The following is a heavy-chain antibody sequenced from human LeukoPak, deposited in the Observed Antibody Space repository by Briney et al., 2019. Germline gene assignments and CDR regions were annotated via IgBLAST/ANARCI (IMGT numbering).Heavy chain of an antibody. CDR2: TYYRSKWYN. CDR1: GDSVSSISAA. CDR3: ARAAGGWYDSKTLLGRYYFDY. J-gene: IGHJ4*02. D-gene: IGHD6-19*01. V-gene: IGHV6-1*01. Sequence: SQTLSLTCAISGDSVSSISAAWNWIRQSPSRGLEWLGRTYYRSKWYNDYAVSVKSRITINPDTSKNQFSLQLNSVTPEDTAVYYCARAAGGWYDSKTLLGRYYFDYWGQGTLVTVSS.